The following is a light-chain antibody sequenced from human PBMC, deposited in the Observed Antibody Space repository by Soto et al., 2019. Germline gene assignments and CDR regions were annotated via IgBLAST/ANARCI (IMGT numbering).Light chain of an antibody. Sequence: EIVLTQSPGTLALSPGERAALSCRASESVSRSFLAWYQQKPGQSPRLLIYGASTRTTDIPHRFSGSGSGTDFTLTISILEPEDFAIYYCQQYGSSPQTFGQGTKVQIK. CDR2: GAS. CDR3: QQYGSSPQT. CDR1: ESVSRSF. J-gene: IGKJ1*01. V-gene: IGKV3-20*01.